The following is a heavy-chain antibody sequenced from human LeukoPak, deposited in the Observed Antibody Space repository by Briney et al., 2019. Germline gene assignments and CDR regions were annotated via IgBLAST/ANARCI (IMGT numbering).Heavy chain of an antibody. Sequence: GGSLRLSCAASGFTFSSYEMNWVRQAPGKGLEWVSYISSSGSTIYYADSVKGRFTISRDNAKNSLYLQMNSLRAEDTAVYYCAELGITMIGGVWGKGTTVSISS. V-gene: IGHV3-48*03. CDR3: AELGITMIGGV. CDR1: GFTFSSYE. J-gene: IGHJ6*04. CDR2: ISSSGSTI. D-gene: IGHD3-10*02.